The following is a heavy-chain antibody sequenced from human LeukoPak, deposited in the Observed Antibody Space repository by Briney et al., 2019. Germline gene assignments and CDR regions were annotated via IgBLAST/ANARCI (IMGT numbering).Heavy chain of an antibody. J-gene: IGHJ4*02. V-gene: IGHV4-39*01. CDR3: ARLSFIYYFQY. Sequence: SETLSLTCTVSGASIISGSYYWGWIRPPPGKGLEWIGDFYYSGSTYYNPSLKSRVTISVDISNNRFSLKLSSVTAADTAVYYCARLSFIYYFQYWGQGTLVTVSS. CDR1: GASIISGSYY. CDR2: FYYSGST. D-gene: IGHD3-10*01.